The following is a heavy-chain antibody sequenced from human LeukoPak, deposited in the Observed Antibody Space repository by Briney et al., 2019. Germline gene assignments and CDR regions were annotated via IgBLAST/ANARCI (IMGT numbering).Heavy chain of an antibody. CDR2: IIPILGIA. Sequence: SVKVSCKASGGTFSSYAISWVRQAPGQGLEWMGRIIPILGIANYAQKFQGRVTITADKSTSTAYMELSSLRSEDTAVYYCAADQYGGNSLQGVYWGQGTLVNVSS. J-gene: IGHJ4*02. V-gene: IGHV1-69*04. CDR3: AADQYGGNSLQGVY. D-gene: IGHD4-23*01. CDR1: GGTFSSYA.